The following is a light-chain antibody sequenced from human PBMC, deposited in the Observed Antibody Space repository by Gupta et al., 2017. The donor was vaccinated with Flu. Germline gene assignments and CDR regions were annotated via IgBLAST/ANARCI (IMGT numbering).Light chain of an antibody. J-gene: IGKJ3*01. CDR3: QQYYSYPPT. V-gene: IGKV1-8*01. CDR2: ATS. CDR1: QGISNF. Sequence: AIRMTQSPSSFSASTGDRVTITCRASQGISNFLAWYQQKRGTAPKLLIYATSTLQSGVPLRFSGSGSGTDFTLTISSLQSEDFAIYYCQQYYSYPPTFGPGTKVDIK.